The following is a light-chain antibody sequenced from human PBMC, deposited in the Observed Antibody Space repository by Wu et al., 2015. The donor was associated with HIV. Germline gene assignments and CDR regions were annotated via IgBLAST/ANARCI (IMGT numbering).Light chain of an antibody. CDR2: GAS. Sequence: EIMMSQSPVTLSVSPGERATLSCRASQSVRTNLAWYQQKPGQTPRLLIYGASTRVTGIPARFSGSGSGTEFTLTISTMQAEDVAVYYCQQYNDSALPLRFGG. J-gene: IGKJ4*01. CDR3: QQYNDSALPLR. V-gene: IGKV3-15*01. CDR1: QSVRTN.